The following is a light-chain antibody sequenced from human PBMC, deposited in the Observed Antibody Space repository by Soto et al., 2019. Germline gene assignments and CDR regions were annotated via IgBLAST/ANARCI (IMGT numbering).Light chain of an antibody. CDR2: LGS. J-gene: IGKJ2*01. V-gene: IGKV2-28*01. CDR1: QSLLHSNGYNY. Sequence: DIVMTQSPLSLPVTPGEPASISCRSSQSLLHSNGYNYLDWYLQKPRQSPQLLIYLGSYRASGVPDRFSGGGSGTDFTLKISRVEADDVVVYYCLQTLPTPYTFGLGIKLEI. CDR3: LQTLPTPYT.